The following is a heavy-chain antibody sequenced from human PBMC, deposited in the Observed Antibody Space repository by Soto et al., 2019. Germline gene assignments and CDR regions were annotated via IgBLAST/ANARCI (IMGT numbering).Heavy chain of an antibody. CDR3: ASYCSAGSCSHGFDY. CDR1: GFTFSTYW. D-gene: IGHD2-15*01. CDR2: INRDGTST. Sequence: EVQLVESGGGLVQPGGSLRLSCAASGFTFSTYWMHWVRQAPGKGLVWASRINRDGTSTDYADSVKGRFTISRDNAKNTLYLQMNSLRVEDTAVYYCASYCSAGSCSHGFDYWGQGSLVTVSS. J-gene: IGHJ4*02. V-gene: IGHV3-74*01.